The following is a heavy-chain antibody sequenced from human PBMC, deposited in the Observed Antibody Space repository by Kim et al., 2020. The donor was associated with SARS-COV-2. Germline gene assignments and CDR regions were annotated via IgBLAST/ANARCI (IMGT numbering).Heavy chain of an antibody. D-gene: IGHD4-17*01. V-gene: IGHV3-11*05. Sequence: GGSLRLSCAASGFTFSDYYMSWIRQAPGKGLEWVSYISSSSSYTNYADSVKGRFTISRDNAKNSLYLQMNSLRAEDTAVYYCARDRNNDYGDEGNYFDYWGQGTLVTVSS. CDR3: ARDRNNDYGDEGNYFDY. CDR2: ISSSSSYT. J-gene: IGHJ4*02. CDR1: GFTFSDYY.